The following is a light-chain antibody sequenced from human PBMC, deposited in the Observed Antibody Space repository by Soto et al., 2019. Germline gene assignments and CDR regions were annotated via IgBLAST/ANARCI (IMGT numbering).Light chain of an antibody. CDR3: QQLNSYPIT. CDR1: QGLSSD. Sequence: DIQLTQSPSFLSASVGDRVTITCRASQGLSSDLAWYQQKPGKAPKLLIYAASTLQSGVPSRFSGSGYGTKFSRPIRSLQPEDFETYYCQQLNSYPITFGQGTRLEIK. CDR2: AAS. V-gene: IGKV1-9*01. J-gene: IGKJ5*01.